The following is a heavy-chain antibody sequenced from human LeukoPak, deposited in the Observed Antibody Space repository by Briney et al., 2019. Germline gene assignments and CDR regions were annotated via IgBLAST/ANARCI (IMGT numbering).Heavy chain of an antibody. V-gene: IGHV4-39*01. CDR1: GGSISSSSYY. J-gene: IGHJ4*02. CDR3: ASHPLYYDFWSAQGYYFDY. Sequence: AEPLSLTCTVSGGSISSSSYYWGWVRQPPGKGLEWIGGIYYSGSTYYNPSLKSRVSISVDTSKNQFSLKLSSVTAADTAVYYCASHPLYYDFWSAQGYYFDYWGQGTLVTVSS. CDR2: IYYSGST. D-gene: IGHD3-3*01.